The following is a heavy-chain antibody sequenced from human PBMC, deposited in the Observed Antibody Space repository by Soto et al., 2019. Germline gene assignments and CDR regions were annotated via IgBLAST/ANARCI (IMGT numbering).Heavy chain of an antibody. CDR3: ASVIVAGGWFDAFDI. Sequence: PSETLSLTCTVSGGSVSSGSYYWSWIRQPPGKGLEWIGYIYYSGSTNYNPSLKSRVTISVDTSKNQFSLKLSSVTAADTAVYYCASVIVAGGWFDAFDIWGQGTMVTVSS. D-gene: IGHD3-22*01. CDR1: GGSVSSGSYY. CDR2: IYYSGST. V-gene: IGHV4-61*01. J-gene: IGHJ3*02.